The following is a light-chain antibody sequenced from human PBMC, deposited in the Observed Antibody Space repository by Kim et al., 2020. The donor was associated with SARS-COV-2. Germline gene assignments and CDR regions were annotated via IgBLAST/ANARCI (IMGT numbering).Light chain of an antibody. V-gene: IGKV3-15*01. CDR1: QACGDS. Sequence: VPPGESVTPSCRASQACGDSLAWYQQIPGQAPRLLMYGASGRASGVPVRFTGRGSGTDFTLTISSLQSEDFGVYYCQKYDKWPLAFGGGTKVDIK. CDR2: GAS. CDR3: QKYDKWPLA. J-gene: IGKJ4*01.